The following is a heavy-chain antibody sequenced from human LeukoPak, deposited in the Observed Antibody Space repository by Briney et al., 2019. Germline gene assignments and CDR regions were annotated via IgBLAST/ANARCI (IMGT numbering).Heavy chain of an antibody. CDR2: ISWYSGSI. Sequence: GGSLRLSCAASGFTFDDYGMSWVRQAPGKGLEWVSGISWYSGSIGYADSVKGRFTISRDNAKNSLYLQMNSLRAEDTALYYCAKDTQSSGWYYFDYWGQGTLVTVSS. V-gene: IGHV3-9*01. CDR1: GFTFDDYG. J-gene: IGHJ4*02. D-gene: IGHD6-19*01. CDR3: AKDTQSSGWYYFDY.